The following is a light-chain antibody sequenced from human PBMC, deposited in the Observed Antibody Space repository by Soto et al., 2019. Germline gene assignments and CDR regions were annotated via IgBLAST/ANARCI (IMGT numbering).Light chain of an antibody. V-gene: IGKV3-11*01. CDR3: QQRSNWLT. Sequence: EIVMTQSPGTLSLSPGERATLSCRASQRVSSSYLAWYQQKPGQAPRLLIYDASNRATGIPARFSGSGSGTDFTLTISSLEPEDFAVYYCQQRSNWLTFGGGTKVDIK. CDR2: DAS. J-gene: IGKJ4*01. CDR1: QRVSSSY.